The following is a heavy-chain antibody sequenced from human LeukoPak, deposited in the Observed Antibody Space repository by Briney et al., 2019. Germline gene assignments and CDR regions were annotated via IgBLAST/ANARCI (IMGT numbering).Heavy chain of an antibody. V-gene: IGHV4-39*01. CDR1: GGSISSSSYY. D-gene: IGHD5-24*01. J-gene: IGHJ4*02. CDR2: IYYSGST. CDR3: VNGYNYNAVDY. Sequence: SETLSLTCTVSGGSISSSSYYWGWIRQPPGKGLEWIGSIYYSGSTYYNPSLKSRVTISVDTSKNQFSLKPSSVTAADTAVYYCVNGYNYNAVDYWGQGTLVTVSS.